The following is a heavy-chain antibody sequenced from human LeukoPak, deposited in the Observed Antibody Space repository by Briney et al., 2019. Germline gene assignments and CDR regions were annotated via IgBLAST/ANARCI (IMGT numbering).Heavy chain of an antibody. CDR3: ARDRLQLQS. CDR1: GGTFSGYY. J-gene: IGHJ5*02. D-gene: IGHD1-1*01. V-gene: IGHV4-59*01. Sequence: PSETLSLTCAVHGGTFSGYYWNWIRQPPGKGLEWIGYIYYTGNANYNPSLKSRVTISVDTSKNQFSLKLSSVTAADTAVYYCARDRLQLQSWGQGTLVTVSS. CDR2: IYYTGNA.